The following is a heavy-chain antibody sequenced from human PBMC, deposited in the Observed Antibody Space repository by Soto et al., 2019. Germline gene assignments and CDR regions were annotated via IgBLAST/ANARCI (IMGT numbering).Heavy chain of an antibody. D-gene: IGHD3-22*01. V-gene: IGHV4-34*01. J-gene: IGHJ4*02. Sequence: QVQLQQWGAGLLKPSETLSLTCAVYGGSFSAHYWSWIRQPAGKGLEWIGEINHSGNTNYNPSLKSRVTMSVDTSKNQFSLKLSSVTAADTAVYFCARRVYFDSSGYYGSEYFDYWGQGTQVTVSS. CDR1: GGSFSAHY. CDR3: ARRVYFDSSGYYGSEYFDY. CDR2: INHSGNT.